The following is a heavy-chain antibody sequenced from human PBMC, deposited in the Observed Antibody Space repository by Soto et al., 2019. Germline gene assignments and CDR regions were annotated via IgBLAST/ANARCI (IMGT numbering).Heavy chain of an antibody. V-gene: IGHV1-18*01. CDR2: ISAYNGNT. J-gene: IGHJ4*02. CDR3: ARQDSSGYYDYFDY. CDR1: GYTITSYG. D-gene: IGHD3-22*01. Sequence: QFQLVQAGAELKKPGASVKVSCKASGYTITSYGISWVRETPVQGREWMGWISAYNGNTNYAQKLQGRVTMTTGTSTSTAYMELRSLRSDDAAVYYCARQDSSGYYDYFDYWGQGPVVTVSS.